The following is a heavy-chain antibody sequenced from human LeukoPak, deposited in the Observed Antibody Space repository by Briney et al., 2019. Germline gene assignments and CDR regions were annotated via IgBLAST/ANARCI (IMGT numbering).Heavy chain of an antibody. V-gene: IGHV1-69*04. CDR2: IIPILGIA. CDR1: GGTFSSYA. D-gene: IGHD5-12*01. CDR3: ARDRPSGYDYPGGTVMDV. J-gene: IGHJ6*02. Sequence: WASVKVSCKASGGTFSSYAISWVRQAPGQGLEWMGRIIPILGIANYAQKFQGRVTITADKSTSTAYMELSSLRSEDTAVYYCARDRPSGYDYPGGTVMDVWGQGTTVTVSS.